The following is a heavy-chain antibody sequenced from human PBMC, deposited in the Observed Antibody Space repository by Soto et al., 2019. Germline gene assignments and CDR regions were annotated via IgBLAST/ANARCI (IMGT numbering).Heavy chain of an antibody. CDR2: INPNSGGT. V-gene: IGHV1-2*02. D-gene: IGHD3-10*01. Sequence: ASVKVSCKASGYTFTGYYMHWVRQAPGQGLEWMGWINPNSGGTNYAQKFQGRVTMTRDTSISTAYMELSRLRSDDTAVYYCARSLYYHGSGSRNDDAFGIWGQGTMVTVS. J-gene: IGHJ3*02. CDR3: ARSLYYHGSGSRNDDAFGI. CDR1: GYTFTGYY.